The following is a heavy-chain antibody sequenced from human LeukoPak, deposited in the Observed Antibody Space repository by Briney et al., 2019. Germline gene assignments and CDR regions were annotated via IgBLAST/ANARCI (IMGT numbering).Heavy chain of an antibody. CDR2: IYYSGST. J-gene: IGHJ4*02. CDR3: ARERYYDSSGYYYTYYFDY. Sequence: SQTLSLTCTVSGGSISSGDYYWSWIRQPPGKGLEWIGYIYYSGSTYYNPSLESRVTISVDTSKNQFSLKLSSVTAADTAVYYCARERYYDSSGYYYTYYFDYWGQGTLVTVSS. V-gene: IGHV4-30-4*08. D-gene: IGHD3-22*01. CDR1: GGSISSGDYY.